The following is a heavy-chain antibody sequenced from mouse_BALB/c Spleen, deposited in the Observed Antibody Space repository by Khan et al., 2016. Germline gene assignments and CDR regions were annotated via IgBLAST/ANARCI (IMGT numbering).Heavy chain of an antibody. D-gene: IGHD2-14*01. CDR2: IYPDSSTI. CDR1: GFDFSRYW. Sequence: EVKLLESGGGLVQPGGSLKLSCAASGFDFSRYWMSWVRQAPGKGLEWIGEIYPDSSTINYTPSLKDKLIISRDNAKNTLYLQMSKVRSEDTALYYCARRGYSGYWCSDGWGAGTTVTVSA. V-gene: IGHV4-1*02. CDR3: ARRGYSGYWCSDG. J-gene: IGHJ1*01.